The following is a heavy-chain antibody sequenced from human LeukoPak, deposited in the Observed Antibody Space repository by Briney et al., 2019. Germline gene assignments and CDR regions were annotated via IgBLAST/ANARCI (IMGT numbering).Heavy chain of an antibody. V-gene: IGHV1-8*03. D-gene: IGHD2-2*01. CDR2: MNPNSGNT. CDR1: GYTFTSYD. J-gene: IGHJ4*02. CDR3: AASGGIVVVPADDRADLYFDY. Sequence: GASVKVSCKASGYTFTSYDINWVRQATGQGLEWMGWMNPNSGNTGYAQKFQGRVTITRNTSISTAYMELSSLRSEDTAVYYCAASGGIVVVPADDRADLYFDYWGQGTLVTVSS.